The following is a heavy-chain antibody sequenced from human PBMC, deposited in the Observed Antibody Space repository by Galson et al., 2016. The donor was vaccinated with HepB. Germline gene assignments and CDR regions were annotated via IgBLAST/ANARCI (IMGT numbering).Heavy chain of an antibody. Sequence: SLRLSCAASAFSFRSYWMNWVRQAPGKGLEWVANINQDGGEKYILNSMKARFTISRDNARNSVYLEMNYLRVQDTAVYYCASSYSGSSDLHFDNWGQGTLVTVSS. V-gene: IGHV3-7*01. CDR1: AFSFRSYW. CDR3: ASSYSGSSDLHFDN. J-gene: IGHJ4*02. CDR2: INQDGGEK. D-gene: IGHD1-26*01.